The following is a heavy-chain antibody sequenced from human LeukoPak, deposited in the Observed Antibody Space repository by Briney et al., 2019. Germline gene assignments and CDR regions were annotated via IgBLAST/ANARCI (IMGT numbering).Heavy chain of an antibody. J-gene: IGHJ4*02. CDR1: GFTVSSNY. V-gene: IGHV3-74*01. Sequence: GGSLRLSCAASGFTVSSNYMTWVRQAPGKGLVWVSRIGSDGSSTSFADSVKGRFTISRDNAKNTLYLQMNSLRAEDTAVYYCARDSGSSEYYFDYWGQGTLVTVSS. D-gene: IGHD1-26*01. CDR2: IGSDGSST. CDR3: ARDSGSSEYYFDY.